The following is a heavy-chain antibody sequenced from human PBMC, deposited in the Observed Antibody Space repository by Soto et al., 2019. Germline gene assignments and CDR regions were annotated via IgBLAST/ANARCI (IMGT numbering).Heavy chain of an antibody. J-gene: IGHJ4*02. CDR3: VKVGCSSTSCIPVDY. Sequence: SETLSLTCAVYVGSFSGYYWSWIRQSPGKGLEWIGEINHGGRTNCNPSLKSRVTMSVDTSKNQFSLKLSSVTAADTAVYYCVKVGCSSTSCIPVDYWGQGTLVTVSS. V-gene: IGHV4-34*01. CDR1: VGSFSGYY. CDR2: INHGGRT. D-gene: IGHD2-2*01.